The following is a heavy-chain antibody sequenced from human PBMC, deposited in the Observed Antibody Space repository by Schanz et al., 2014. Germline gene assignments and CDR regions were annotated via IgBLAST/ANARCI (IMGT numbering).Heavy chain of an antibody. CDR1: GFTFSDYY. CDR3: ARENLNWEAFDI. J-gene: IGHJ3*02. D-gene: IGHD7-27*01. Sequence: QVQLVESGGGLVKPGGSLRLSCAASGFTFSDYYMTWIRQAPGKGLEWGSYINSRGSTISYGDSVKGRFNVSGDNAKNSLYLEMASLRGEDTAVYYCARENLNWEAFDIWGQGTVVTVSS. V-gene: IGHV3-11*01. CDR2: INSRGSTI.